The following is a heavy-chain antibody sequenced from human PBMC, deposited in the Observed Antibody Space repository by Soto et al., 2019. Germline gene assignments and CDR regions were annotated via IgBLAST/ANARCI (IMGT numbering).Heavy chain of an antibody. CDR2: IKQDGSEK. V-gene: IGHV3-7*05. Sequence: GGSLRDFGTASGCASISYSMIWVRLAPGKGLEWVANIKQDGSEKYYVDSVKGRFTISRDNAKNSLYLQMNSLRAEDTAVYYCARDQLPTYYYYYGMDVWGQGTTVTVSS. CDR1: GCASISYS. J-gene: IGHJ6*02. CDR3: ARDQLPTYYYYYGMDV. D-gene: IGHD2-2*01.